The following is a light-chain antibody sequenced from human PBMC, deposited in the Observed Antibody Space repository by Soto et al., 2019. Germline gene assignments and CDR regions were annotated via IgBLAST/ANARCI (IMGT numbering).Light chain of an antibody. CDR2: AAS. CDR3: QQANSFPLT. CDR1: QSISTW. J-gene: IGKJ4*01. Sequence: DIQMTQSPSSVSASVGDRITITCRASQSISTWLAWYQQKPGKAPKLLIYAASTLERGVPSRFTGSGSGTDFTLTINSLQPEDFATYYCQQANSFPLTFGGGTRVEIK. V-gene: IGKV1-12*01.